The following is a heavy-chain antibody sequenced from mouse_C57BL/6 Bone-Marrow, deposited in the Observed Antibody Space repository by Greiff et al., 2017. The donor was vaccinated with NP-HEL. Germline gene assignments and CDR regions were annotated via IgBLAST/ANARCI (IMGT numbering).Heavy chain of an antibody. V-gene: IGHV5-16*01. J-gene: IGHJ4*01. D-gene: IGHD1-1*01. CDR2: INYDGSST. CDR1: GFTFSDYY. CDR3: ARGGVLTAMDY. Sequence: EVQVVESEGGLVQPGRSMKLSCTASGFTFSDYYMAWVRQVPEKGLEWVANINYDGSSTYYLDSLKSRFIISRDNAKNILYLQMSSLKSEDTATYYCARGGVLTAMDYWGQGTSVTVSS.